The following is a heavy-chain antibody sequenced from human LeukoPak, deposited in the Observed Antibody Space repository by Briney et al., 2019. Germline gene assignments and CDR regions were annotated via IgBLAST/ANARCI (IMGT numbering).Heavy chain of an antibody. V-gene: IGHV3-30*02. CDR3: AKDVYSSWRVPGPFDY. J-gene: IGHJ4*02. Sequence: GGSLRLSCAASGFTFSSYGMHWVRRAPGKGLEWVAFIRYDGSNKYYADSVKGRFTISRDNSKNTLYLQMNSLRAEDTAVYYCAKDVYSSWRVPGPFDYWGQGTLVTVSS. CDR1: GFTFSSYG. D-gene: IGHD4-11*01. CDR2: IRYDGSNK.